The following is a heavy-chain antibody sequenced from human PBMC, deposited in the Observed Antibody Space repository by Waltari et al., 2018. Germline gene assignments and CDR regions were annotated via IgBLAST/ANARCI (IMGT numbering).Heavy chain of an antibody. CDR3: ARNWGPHWFDP. Sequence: QVQLQESGPGLVKPSATLSLTCTGSGGSISSYYWSWIRQPPGKGLEWFGYIYYSGSTNYNPSRKSRVTISVDTSKNQFSLKLSSVTAADTAVYYCARNWGPHWFDPWGQGTLVTVSS. CDR1: GGSISSYY. D-gene: IGHD7-27*01. J-gene: IGHJ5*02. CDR2: IYYSGST. V-gene: IGHV4-59*01.